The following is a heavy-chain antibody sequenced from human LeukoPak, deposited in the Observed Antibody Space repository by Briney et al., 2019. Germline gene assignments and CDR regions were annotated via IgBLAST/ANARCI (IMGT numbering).Heavy chain of an antibody. CDR2: ISGSGGST. J-gene: IGHJ4*02. CDR1: GFTFSSYA. Sequence: GGSLRLSCAASGFTFSSYAVSWVRRAPGKGLEWVSAISGSGGSTYYADSVKGRFTISRDNSKNTLYLQMNSLRAEDTAVYYCAKDLYDSSGYYYLFDYWGQGTLVTVSS. V-gene: IGHV3-23*01. D-gene: IGHD3-22*01. CDR3: AKDLYDSSGYYYLFDY.